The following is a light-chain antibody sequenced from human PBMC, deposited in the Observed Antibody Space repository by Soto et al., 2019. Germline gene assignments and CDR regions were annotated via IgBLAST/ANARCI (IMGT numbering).Light chain of an antibody. J-gene: IGLJ2*01. CDR1: SSNIGAGYD. CDR2: GNS. CDR3: QSYDSSLSRV. Sequence: QAVVTQPPSVSGAPGKRVTISCTGSSSNIGAGYDVHWYQQLPGTAPKLLIYGNSNRPSRVPDRFSGSKSGTSASLAITGLQDEDESYYYCQSYDSSLSRVFGGGTKLTVL. V-gene: IGLV1-40*01.